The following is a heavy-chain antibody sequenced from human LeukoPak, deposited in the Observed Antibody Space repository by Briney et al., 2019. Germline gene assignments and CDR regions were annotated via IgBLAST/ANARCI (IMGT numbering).Heavy chain of an antibody. Sequence: SETLSLTCTVSGGSISSSSYYWGWIRQPPGMGLEWIGSIYYSGSTYYNPSLKSRVTISVDTSKNQFSLKLSSVTAADTAVYFCARQTGSGLFLLPGGQGTLVTVSS. CDR1: GGSISSSSYY. CDR3: ARQTGSGLFLLP. J-gene: IGHJ4*02. V-gene: IGHV4-39*01. D-gene: IGHD3/OR15-3a*01. CDR2: IYYSGST.